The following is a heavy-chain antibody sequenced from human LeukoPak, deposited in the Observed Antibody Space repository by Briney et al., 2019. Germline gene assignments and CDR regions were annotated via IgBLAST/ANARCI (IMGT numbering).Heavy chain of an antibody. CDR2: IDPSDSYA. J-gene: IGHJ4*02. CDR1: GYSFTSYW. D-gene: IGHD6-19*01. Sequence: GESLKISCKGSGYSFTSYWISWVRQMPGKGLEWMGRIDPSDSYANYSPSFQGHVTISADKSISTAYLQWSSLKASDTAIYYCARRDRSGWSFDYWGQGTLVTVSS. CDR3: ARRDRSGWSFDY. V-gene: IGHV5-10-1*01.